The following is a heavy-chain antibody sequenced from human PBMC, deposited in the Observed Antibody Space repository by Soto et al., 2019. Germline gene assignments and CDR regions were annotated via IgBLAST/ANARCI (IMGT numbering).Heavy chain of an antibody. CDR2: IYYSGNT. J-gene: IGHJ6*02. V-gene: IGHV4-61*01. Sequence: QVKLQESGPGLGKPSETLSLTCTVSGGSVSSDRSSWSWIRQPPGKGREWIGYIYYSGNTNYNPSLNSRVTISVDTSKNQFSLKLSSVTAADTAVYYCARGFYDSGGYASGMDVWGQGTMVTVSS. CDR1: GGSVSSDRSS. D-gene: IGHD3-22*01. CDR3: ARGFYDSGGYASGMDV.